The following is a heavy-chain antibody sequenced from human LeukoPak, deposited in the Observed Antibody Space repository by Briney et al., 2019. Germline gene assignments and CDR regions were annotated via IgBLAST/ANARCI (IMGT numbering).Heavy chain of an antibody. D-gene: IGHD3-22*01. CDR3: ARIGFYYYDSSGYFFDY. J-gene: IGHJ4*02. CDR1: GYSFTSYW. Sequence: GESLKISCKGSGYSFTSYWIGWVRQMPGKGLEWMGVIYPGDSDTRYSPSFQGQVTISADKSISTAYLQWSSLKASDTAMYYCARIGFYYYDSSGYFFDYWGQGTLVTVSS. V-gene: IGHV5-51*01. CDR2: IYPGDSDT.